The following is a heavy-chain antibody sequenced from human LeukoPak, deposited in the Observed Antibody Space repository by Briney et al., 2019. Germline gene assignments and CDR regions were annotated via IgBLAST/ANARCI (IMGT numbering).Heavy chain of an antibody. CDR3: ARRITIFGVVLAHFDY. Sequence: LRLSCAASGFISSSYEMNWVRQPPGKGLEWIGEINHSGTTNYNPSLKSRVTISVGTSKNQSSLKLSSVTAADTAVYYCARRITIFGVVLAHFDYWGQGTLVTVSS. J-gene: IGHJ4*02. D-gene: IGHD3-3*01. CDR1: GFISSSYE. CDR2: INHSGTT. V-gene: IGHV4-34*01.